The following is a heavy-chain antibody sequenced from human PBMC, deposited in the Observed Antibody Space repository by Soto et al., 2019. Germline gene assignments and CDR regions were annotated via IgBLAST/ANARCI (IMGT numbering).Heavy chain of an antibody. Sequence: SETLSLTCTVSGGSISSGGYYWSWIRQHPGKGLEWIGYIYYSGSTYYNPSLKSRVTISVDTSKNQFSLKLSSVTAADTAVYYCARAHYVDIVATIRSTFNWFDPWGQGTLVTVSS. CDR3: ARAHYVDIVATIRSTFNWFDP. CDR2: IYYSGST. D-gene: IGHD5-12*01. CDR1: GGSISSGGYY. V-gene: IGHV4-31*03. J-gene: IGHJ5*02.